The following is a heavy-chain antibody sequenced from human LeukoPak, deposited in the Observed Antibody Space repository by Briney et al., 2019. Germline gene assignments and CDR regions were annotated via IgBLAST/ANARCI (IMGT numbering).Heavy chain of an antibody. V-gene: IGHV1-69*13. D-gene: IGHD4-17*01. CDR2: IIPIFGTA. J-gene: IGHJ5*02. CDR3: ARAWGVTTNWFDP. CDR1: GYTFNSYD. Sequence: ASVKVSCKASGYTFNSYDISWVRQAPGQGLEWMGGIIPIFGTANYAQKFQGRVTITADESTSTAYMELSSLRSEDTAVYYCARAWGVTTNWFDPWGQGTLVTVSS.